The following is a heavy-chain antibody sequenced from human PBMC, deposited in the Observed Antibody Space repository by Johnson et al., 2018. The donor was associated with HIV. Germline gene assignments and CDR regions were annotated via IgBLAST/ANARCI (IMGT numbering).Heavy chain of an antibody. CDR2: IRGTSGSI. CDR1: GFTFNDYG. Sequence: VQLVECGGGVVRPGGSLRLSCAASGFTFNDYGMNWVRQAPGKGLEWVSGIRGTSGSIGYVDSVKGVFTISRDNAKNSLYLQMNSLRAEDTALFYCAKGVSYDSSDSAFDIWRQGTMVTVSS. J-gene: IGHJ3*02. V-gene: IGHV3-20*04. CDR3: AKGVSYDSSDSAFDI. D-gene: IGHD3-22*01.